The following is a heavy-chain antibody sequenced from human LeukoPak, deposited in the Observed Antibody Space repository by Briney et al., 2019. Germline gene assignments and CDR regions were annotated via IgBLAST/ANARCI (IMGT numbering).Heavy chain of an antibody. CDR3: ARQSIAARGYYYYMDV. CDR2: IYYSGST. V-gene: IGHV4-39*01. J-gene: IGHJ6*03. D-gene: IGHD6-6*01. Sequence: SETLSLTCTVSGGSISSTSYFWGWIRQPPGKGLEWIGSIYYSGSTNYNPSLKSRVTMSVDTPKNQFSLKLTSVTAADTAVYYCARQSIAARGYYYYMDVWGKGTTVTVSS. CDR1: GGSISSTSYF.